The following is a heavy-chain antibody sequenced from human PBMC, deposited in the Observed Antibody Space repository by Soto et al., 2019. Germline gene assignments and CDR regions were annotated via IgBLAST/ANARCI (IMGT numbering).Heavy chain of an antibody. V-gene: IGHV3-7*01. Sequence: PGGSLRLSCAASGFTFSNYWMSWVRQAPGKGLEWVANIKQDGSQNYYVDSVKGRFTTSRDNTKNSFYLQMNSLRAEDTAVYYCARDSQLHYGSGSYYKDYYYYGMDVWGQGTTVTVSS. D-gene: IGHD3-10*01. J-gene: IGHJ6*02. CDR1: GFTFSNYW. CDR3: ARDSQLHYGSGSYYKDYYYYGMDV. CDR2: IKQDGSQN.